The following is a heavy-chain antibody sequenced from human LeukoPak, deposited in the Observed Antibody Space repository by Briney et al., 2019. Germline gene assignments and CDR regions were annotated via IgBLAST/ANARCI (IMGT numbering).Heavy chain of an antibody. J-gene: IGHJ4*02. D-gene: IGHD3-10*01. V-gene: IGHV4-34*01. CDR3: ARQEYHGSGTYYIPNY. CDR1: GGSFSGYY. Sequence: PSETLSLTCAVYGGSFSGYYWSWIRQPPGKGLEWIGEINHSGSTNYNPSLKSRVTRSVDTSKNQFSLKLSSVTAADTAVYYCARQEYHGSGTYYIPNYWGQGTLVTVSS. CDR2: INHSGST.